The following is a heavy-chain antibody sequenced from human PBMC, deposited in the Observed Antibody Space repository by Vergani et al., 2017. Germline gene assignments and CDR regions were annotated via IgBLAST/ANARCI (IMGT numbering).Heavy chain of an antibody. CDR3: ARYLSHDFWSGYYYFDY. Sequence: QLQLQESGPGLVKPSETLSLTCTVSGGSISSSSYYWGWIRQPPGKGLDWIGSIYYSGSTYYNPSLKSRVTISVDTSKNQFSLKLSSVTAADTAVYYWARYLSHDFWSGYYYFDYGGQGTLVTVSS. J-gene: IGHJ4*02. D-gene: IGHD3-3*01. V-gene: IGHV4-39*07. CDR2: IYYSGST. CDR1: GGSISSSSYY.